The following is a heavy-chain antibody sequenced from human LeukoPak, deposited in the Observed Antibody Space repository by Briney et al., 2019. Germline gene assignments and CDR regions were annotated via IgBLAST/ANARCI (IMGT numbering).Heavy chain of an antibody. CDR2: IYSGGTT. J-gene: IGHJ1*01. Sequence: GGSLRLSCAASGFTVNNNYMSWVRQAPGKGLEWVSVIYSGGTTYYADSVKGRFIISRDNSKNTLYLQMNSLRAEDTAVYYCARSTYGDYLPAYFQHWGQGTLVTVSS. CDR3: ARSTYGDYLPAYFQH. V-gene: IGHV3-66*02. CDR1: GFTVNNNY. D-gene: IGHD4-17*01.